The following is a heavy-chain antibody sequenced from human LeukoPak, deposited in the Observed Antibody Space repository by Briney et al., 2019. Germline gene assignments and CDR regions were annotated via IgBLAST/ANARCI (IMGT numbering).Heavy chain of an antibody. CDR1: GFTFSSFE. D-gene: IGHD1-1*01. J-gene: IGHJ4*02. CDR3: AKGQELDDGVFDS. V-gene: IGHV3-48*03. Sequence: GGSLRLSCAASGFTFSSFEMNWVRQAPGKGLEWVSYISSSGSTIYYADSMKGRFTISRDNAKNSLYLQMSGLRAEDTAIYYCAKGQELDDGVFDSWGQGTLVTVSS. CDR2: ISSSGSTI.